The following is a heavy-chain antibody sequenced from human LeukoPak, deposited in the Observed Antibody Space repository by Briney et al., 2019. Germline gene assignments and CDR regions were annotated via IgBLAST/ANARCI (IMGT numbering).Heavy chain of an antibody. CDR3: ARDEGRVSGSFNP. Sequence: ASVKVSCKASGYTFTRHGITWVRQAPGRGLEWMGWISTYSSHATYAQKFQGRVTMTTDTSTTTAYMELRSLRSDDTAVYYCARDEGRVSGSFNPWGQGTLVTVSS. CDR2: ISTYSSHA. V-gene: IGHV1-18*01. CDR1: GYTFTRHG. J-gene: IGHJ5*02. D-gene: IGHD3-10*01.